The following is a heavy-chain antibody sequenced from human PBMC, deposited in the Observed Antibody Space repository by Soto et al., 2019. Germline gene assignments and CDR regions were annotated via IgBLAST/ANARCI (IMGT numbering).Heavy chain of an antibody. CDR1: GFPFSVYY. V-gene: IGHV3-11*01. CDR3: ARVGWTSLTFFDS. Sequence: QVQLLESGGGLVKPGGSLRLSCAASGFPFSVYYMSWIRQAPGKGLEWLSYITDSGSTIYYADSVKGRFTISRDNAKNSLYLQMNSLRAEDTAVYYCARVGWTSLTFFDSWGQGTLVTVSS. J-gene: IGHJ5*01. CDR2: ITDSGSTI. D-gene: IGHD4-17*01.